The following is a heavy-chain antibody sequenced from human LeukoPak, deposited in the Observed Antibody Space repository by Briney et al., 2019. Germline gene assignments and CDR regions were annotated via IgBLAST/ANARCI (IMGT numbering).Heavy chain of an antibody. CDR2: MNPNSGNT. Sequence: ASVKVSRKASGYTFTSYDINWVRQAPGQGLEWMGWMNPNSGNTGYAQKFQGRVTMTRNASISTAYMELSSLRSEDTAVYYCARPTPNYYYYYGMDVWGQGTTVTVSS. V-gene: IGHV1-8*01. D-gene: IGHD2-15*01. J-gene: IGHJ6*02. CDR1: GYTFTSYD. CDR3: ARPTPNYYYYYGMDV.